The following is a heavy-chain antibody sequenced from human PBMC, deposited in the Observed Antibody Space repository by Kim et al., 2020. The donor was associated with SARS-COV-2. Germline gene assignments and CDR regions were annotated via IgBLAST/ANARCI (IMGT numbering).Heavy chain of an antibody. V-gene: IGHV3-48*02. Sequence: GGSLRLSCAASGFTFSSYNMNWVRQAPGKGLEWVSYISSSSSTIYYADSVKGRFTISRDNAKNSLYLQMNSLRDEDTAVYYCARGWFVQQETRGVWMDVWGQGTTVTVSS. J-gene: IGHJ6*02. D-gene: IGHD3-10*01. CDR3: ARGWFVQQETRGVWMDV. CDR1: GFTFSSYN. CDR2: ISSSSSTI.